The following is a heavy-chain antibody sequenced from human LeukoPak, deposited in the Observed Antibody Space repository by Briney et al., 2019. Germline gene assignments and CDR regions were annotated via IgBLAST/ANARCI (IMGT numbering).Heavy chain of an antibody. V-gene: IGHV3-49*04. CDR1: GFTFGDYA. Sequence: GGSLRLSCTASGFTFGDYAMSWVRQAPGKGLEWVGFIRSKAYGGTTEYAASVKGRFTISRDDSKSIAYLQMNSLKTEDTAVYYCTREGPGDIVVVPAAIVGQSDAFDIWGQGTMVTVSS. CDR2: IRSKAYGGTT. J-gene: IGHJ3*02. CDR3: TREGPGDIVVVPAAIVGQSDAFDI. D-gene: IGHD2-2*02.